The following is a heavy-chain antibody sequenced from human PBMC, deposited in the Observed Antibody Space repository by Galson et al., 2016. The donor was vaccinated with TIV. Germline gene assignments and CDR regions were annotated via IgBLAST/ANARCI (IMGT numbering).Heavy chain of an antibody. CDR2: IDTDGTTT. V-gene: IGHV3-74*01. CDR1: GISVNNDW. Sequence: SLRLSCAASGISVNNDWMHWVRQSSEKGLVWVARIDTDGTTTYYADSVKGRFSISRDNAKNTVYLQMNNLIADDTAVYYCVRDRLGWHWGQGTLVTVSS. D-gene: IGHD3-16*01. J-gene: IGHJ1*01. CDR3: VRDRLGWH.